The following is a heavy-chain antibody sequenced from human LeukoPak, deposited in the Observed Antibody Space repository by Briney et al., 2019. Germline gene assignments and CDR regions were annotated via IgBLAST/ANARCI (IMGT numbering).Heavy chain of an antibody. D-gene: IGHD3-3*01. CDR1: GGSFSGCY. J-gene: IGHJ4*02. V-gene: IGHV4-34*01. CDR3: ARTHYDFWSGYYNY. Sequence: SETLSLTCAVYGGSFSGCYWSWIRQPPGKGLEWIGEINHSGSTNYNPSLKSRVTISVDTSKNQFSLKLSSVTAADTAVYYCARTHYDFWSGYYNYWGQETLVTVSS. CDR2: INHSGST.